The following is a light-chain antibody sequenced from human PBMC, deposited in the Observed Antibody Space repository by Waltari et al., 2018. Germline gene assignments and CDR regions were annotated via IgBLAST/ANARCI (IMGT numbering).Light chain of an antibody. Sequence: QSALTQPRSVSGSPGQSVTISCTGTSSDVGGYHYVSWYQQHPGKAPKLMIYDVSKPPSGVPDRFSGSKSGNTASLTISGLQAEDEADYYCCSYAGSYTLRVVFGGGTKLTVL. CDR1: SSDVGGYHY. J-gene: IGLJ2*01. CDR2: DVS. V-gene: IGLV2-11*01. CDR3: CSYAGSYTLRVV.